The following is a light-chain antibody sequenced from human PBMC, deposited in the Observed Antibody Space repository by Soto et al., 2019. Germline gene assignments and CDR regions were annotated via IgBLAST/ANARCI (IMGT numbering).Light chain of an antibody. CDR3: CSYVGATTYV. J-gene: IGLJ1*01. Sequence: QSALTQPASVSGSPGQSITISCTGTSSTVGGFNVVSWYQQHPGKAPKVIIYEGIKRPSGVSNRFSGSNSGSTASLTISGLQAEDEADYYCCSYVGATTYVXGTGTKVTV. V-gene: IGLV2-23*01. CDR1: SSTVGGFNV. CDR2: EGI.